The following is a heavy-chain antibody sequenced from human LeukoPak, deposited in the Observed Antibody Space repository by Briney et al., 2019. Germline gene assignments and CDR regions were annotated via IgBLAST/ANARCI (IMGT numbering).Heavy chain of an antibody. CDR2: IHYSDGTT. Sequence: QPGGSLRLSCVASGFSFGSYGMSWFRQAPGKGLEWVSTIHYSDGTTYYADSVKGRFTVSRDNSKNTLPLQMDNLRTEDTAVYYCAKGGGRPLDDAFDIWGQETMVTVSS. CDR3: AKGGGRPLDDAFDI. CDR1: GFSFGSYG. V-gene: IGHV3-23*01. J-gene: IGHJ3*02.